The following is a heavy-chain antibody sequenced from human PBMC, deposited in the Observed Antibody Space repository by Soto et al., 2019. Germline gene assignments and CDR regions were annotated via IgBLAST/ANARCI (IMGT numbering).Heavy chain of an antibody. D-gene: IGHD6-13*01. CDR3: AKDPCFNPGDSPFVQIAAAPHGMDV. Sequence: EVQLLESGGGLVQPGGSLRLSCAASGFTFSSYAMSWVRQAPGKGLEWVSAISGSGGSTYYADSVKGRFTISRDNSKNTLYLQMNSLRAEDTAVYYCAKDPCFNPGDSPFVQIAAAPHGMDVWGQGTTVTVSS. CDR1: GFTFSSYA. V-gene: IGHV3-23*01. J-gene: IGHJ6*02. CDR2: ISGSGGST.